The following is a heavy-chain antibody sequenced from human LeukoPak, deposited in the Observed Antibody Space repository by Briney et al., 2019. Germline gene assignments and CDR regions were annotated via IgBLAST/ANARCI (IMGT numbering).Heavy chain of an antibody. D-gene: IGHD3-10*01. CDR1: GYSISSGYF. Sequence: SETLSLTCTVSGYSISSGYFWGWIRQPPGKGLEWIGSIYHNGSTYYNPSLKSRVTISGSTSKNQFSLKLSSVTAADTAVYYCARELYHSGSRIDYWGQGTLVTVSS. CDR2: IYHNGST. V-gene: IGHV4-38-2*02. CDR3: ARELYHSGSRIDY. J-gene: IGHJ4*02.